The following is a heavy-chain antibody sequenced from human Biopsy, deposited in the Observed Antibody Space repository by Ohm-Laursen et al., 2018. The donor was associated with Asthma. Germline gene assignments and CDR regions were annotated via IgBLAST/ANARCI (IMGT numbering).Heavy chain of an antibody. CDR1: GGSMTPTSHY. CDR2: ISYGGKT. Sequence: TLSLTRTVSGGSMTPTSHYWDWIRQAPGKGLEWIGYISYGGKTSYNPPLKNRVTISRDTSKNQFSLRLTSVTAADTAVYFCARRITIFGVVQKDHGMDAWGQGTTVNVSS. CDR3: ARRITIFGVVQKDHGMDA. J-gene: IGHJ6*02. D-gene: IGHD3-3*01. V-gene: IGHV4-39*01.